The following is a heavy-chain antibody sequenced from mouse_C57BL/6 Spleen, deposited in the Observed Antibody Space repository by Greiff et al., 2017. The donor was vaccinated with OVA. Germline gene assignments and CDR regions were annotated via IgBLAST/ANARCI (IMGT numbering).Heavy chain of an antibody. V-gene: IGHV1-85*01. J-gene: IGHJ2*01. CDR2: IYPRDGST. CDR3: ARDDGYLLFDY. Sequence: VQLQQSGPELVKPGASVKLSCKASGYTFTSYDINWVKQRPGQGLEWIGWIYPRDGSTTYNEKFKGKATLTVDTSSSTAYMELHSLTSEDSAVYFCARDDGYLLFDYWGQGTTLTVSS. D-gene: IGHD2-3*01. CDR1: GYTFTSYD.